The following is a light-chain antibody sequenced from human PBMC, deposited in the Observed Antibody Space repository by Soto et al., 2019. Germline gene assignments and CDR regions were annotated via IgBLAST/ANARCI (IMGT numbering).Light chain of an antibody. J-gene: IGKJ4*01. CDR2: AAS. CDR1: QSVTSSY. V-gene: IGKV3-20*01. Sequence: EIVFTQSPCTLSLSPFERSTLSCRASQSVTSSYFAWYQQRPGQAPRLLIYAASGRATGIPDRFSGSGSGTDFTLTISRLEPEDFAVYYCNQYGSSPLTFGGGTKVDIK. CDR3: NQYGSSPLT.